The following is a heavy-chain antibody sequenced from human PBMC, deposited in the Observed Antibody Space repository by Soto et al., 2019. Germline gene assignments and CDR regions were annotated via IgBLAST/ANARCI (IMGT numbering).Heavy chain of an antibody. CDR1: GFTFSSYG. V-gene: IGHV3-30*18. J-gene: IGHJ5*02. CDR3: AKDLAILWFGGNWFDP. CDR2: ISYDGSNK. D-gene: IGHD3-10*01. Sequence: GGSLRLSCAASGFTFSSYGMHWVRQAPGKGLEWVAVISYDGSNKYYADSVKGRFTISRDNSKNTLYLQMNSLRAEDTAVYYCAKDLAILWFGGNWFDPWGQGTLVTVSS.